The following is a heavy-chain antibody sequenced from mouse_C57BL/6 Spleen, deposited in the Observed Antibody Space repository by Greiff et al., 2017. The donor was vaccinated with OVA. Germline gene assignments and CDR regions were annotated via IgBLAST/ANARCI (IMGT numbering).Heavy chain of an antibody. J-gene: IGHJ4*01. D-gene: IGHD1-1*01. CDR3: TRLGSTYYAMDY. CDR2: IYPGNSDT. V-gene: IGHV1-5*01. CDR1: GYTFTSYW. Sequence: EVQLQQSGTVLARPGASVKMSCKTSGYTFTSYWMHWVKQRPGQGLEWIGAIYPGNSDTSYNQKFKGKAKLTAGTSASTAYMELSSLTNEDSAVYNCTRLGSTYYAMDYWGQGTSVTVSS.